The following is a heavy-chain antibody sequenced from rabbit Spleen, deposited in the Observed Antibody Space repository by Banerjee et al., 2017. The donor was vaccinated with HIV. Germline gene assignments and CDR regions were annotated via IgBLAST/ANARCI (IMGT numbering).Heavy chain of an antibody. CDR1: GVSFSGYG. Sequence: QSLEESGGDLVKPGASLTLTCIAFGVSFSGYGMSWVRQAPGKGLEWIGYIDSVFGLTYYATWVNGRFTISSHNAQNTLYLQLNSLTAADTATYFCVRGASSSGYYSLWGPGTLVTVS. V-gene: IGHV1S40*01. J-gene: IGHJ4*01. D-gene: IGHD1-1*01. CDR3: VRGASSSGYYSL. CDR2: IDSVFGLT.